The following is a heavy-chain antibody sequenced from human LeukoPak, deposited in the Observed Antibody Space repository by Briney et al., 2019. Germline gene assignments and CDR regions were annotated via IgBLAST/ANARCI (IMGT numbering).Heavy chain of an antibody. J-gene: IGHJ6*02. V-gene: IGHV3-53*01. CDR1: GFTVSSNY. CDR3: ARTYYGDYLHYYYGMDV. CDR2: IYSGGST. Sequence: GGSLGLSCAASGFTVSSNYMSWVRQAPGKGLEWVSVIYSGGSTYYADSVKGRFTISRDNPKNTLYLQMNSLRAEDTAVYYCARTYYGDYLHYYYGMDVWGQGTTVTVSS. D-gene: IGHD4-17*01.